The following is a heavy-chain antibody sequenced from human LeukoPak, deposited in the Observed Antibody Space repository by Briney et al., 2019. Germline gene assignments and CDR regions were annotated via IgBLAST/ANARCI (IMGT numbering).Heavy chain of an antibody. CDR3: ARETVRYYYDSSASDI. D-gene: IGHD3-22*01. Sequence: GGSLRLSCAASGFTVSSNYMSWVRQAPGKGLEGVSAIYSGGSTYYPDSVKGRFTISRDNSKNTLYLQTNSLRAEDPAVYYCARETVRYYYDSSASDIWGQGTMVTVSS. CDR2: IYSGGST. J-gene: IGHJ3*02. CDR1: GFTVSSNY. V-gene: IGHV3-66*02.